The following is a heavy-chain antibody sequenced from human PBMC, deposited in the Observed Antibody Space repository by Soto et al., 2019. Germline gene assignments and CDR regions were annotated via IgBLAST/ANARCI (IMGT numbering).Heavy chain of an antibody. V-gene: IGHV1-8*01. Sequence: QVQLVQSGAEVKKPGASVKVSCKASGYTFTSYDINWVRRATGQGLEWMGWMNPNSGYTGCAQKFQGRVTMTRNTSIGTAYMELCSLRSEDTAVYYCAREVVDTAMVSSGFDPWGQGTLFTVSS. CDR2: MNPNSGYT. D-gene: IGHD5-18*01. CDR1: GYTFTSYD. J-gene: IGHJ5*02. CDR3: AREVVDTAMVSSGFDP.